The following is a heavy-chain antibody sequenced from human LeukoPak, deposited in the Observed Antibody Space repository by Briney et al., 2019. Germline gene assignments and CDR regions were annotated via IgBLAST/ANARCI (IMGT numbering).Heavy chain of an antibody. CDR3: ARPLALSGAFDY. D-gene: IGHD3-10*01. J-gene: IGHJ4*02. Sequence: SETLSLTCAVYGGSFSGYYWSWIRQPPGKGLEWIGEINHSGSTNYNPSLKSRVTISVDTSKNQFSLKLSSVTAADTAVYYCARPLALSGAFDYWGQGTLVTVSS. CDR1: GGSFSGYY. CDR2: INHSGST. V-gene: IGHV4-34*01.